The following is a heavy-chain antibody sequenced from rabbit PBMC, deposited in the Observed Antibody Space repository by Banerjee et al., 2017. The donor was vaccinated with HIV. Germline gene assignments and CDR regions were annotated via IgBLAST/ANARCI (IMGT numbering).Heavy chain of an antibody. J-gene: IGHJ3*01. CDR1: GFSFTSGYY. V-gene: IGHV1S40*01. D-gene: IGHD6-1*01. Sequence: QSLEESGGGLVQPGASLTLTCKASGFSFTSGYYMCWVRQAPGKGLEWIACIGAGGISAYYANWVISRFTITSNTNEDTVSLTMTSLTAADTATYFCARGRYTDGDAGYAITRLDLWGQGTLVTVS. CDR3: ARGRYTDGDAGYAITRLDL. CDR2: IGAGGISA.